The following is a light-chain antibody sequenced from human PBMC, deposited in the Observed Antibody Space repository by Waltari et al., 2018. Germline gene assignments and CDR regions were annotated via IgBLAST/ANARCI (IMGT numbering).Light chain of an antibody. Sequence: QSALTQPASVSGSRGPSITISCSGTSGDVGSYNLVSWYQQHPGKAPKLMIYEVSRRPSGVSNRFSGSKSGNTASLTISGLQAEDEADYYCCSYAGSSTVVFGGGTELTVL. CDR1: SGDVGSYNL. CDR2: EVS. CDR3: CSYAGSSTVV. V-gene: IGLV2-23*02. J-gene: IGLJ2*01.